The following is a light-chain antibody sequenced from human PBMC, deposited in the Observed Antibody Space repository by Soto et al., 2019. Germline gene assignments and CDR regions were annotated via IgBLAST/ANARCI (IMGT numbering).Light chain of an antibody. Sequence: EIVMTQSPATLSVSPGERATLSCGASQSVSSNLAWYQQKPGQAPRLLIYGASTRATGVPARFSGSGSGTEFTFTISSLQSEDFEVYYCQQYNNWPRTFGQGTKV. J-gene: IGKJ1*01. V-gene: IGKV3-15*01. CDR2: GAS. CDR3: QQYNNWPRT. CDR1: QSVSSN.